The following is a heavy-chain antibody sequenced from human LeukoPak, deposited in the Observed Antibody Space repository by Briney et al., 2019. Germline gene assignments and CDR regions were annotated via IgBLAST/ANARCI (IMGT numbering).Heavy chain of an antibody. D-gene: IGHD2-2*02. Sequence: SGTLSLTCAVYGGSFSGYYWSWIRQPPGKGLEWIGEINHSGSTNYNPSLKSRVTISVDTSKNQFSLKLSSVTAADTAVYYCARGGYCSSTGCYTGENYYYMDVWGKGTTVTVSS. CDR3: ARGGYCSSTGCYTGENYYYMDV. CDR2: INHSGST. J-gene: IGHJ6*03. V-gene: IGHV4-34*01. CDR1: GGSFSGYY.